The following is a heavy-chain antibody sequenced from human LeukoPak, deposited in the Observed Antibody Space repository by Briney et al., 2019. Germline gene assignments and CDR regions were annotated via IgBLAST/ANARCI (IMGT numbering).Heavy chain of an antibody. CDR2: IIATGSTT. D-gene: IGHD3-16*02. CDR3: ARRTVITPGGFDY. Sequence: PGGSLRLSCAASGFSLSDYYMTWIRQVPGKGLEWISYIIATGSTTYYADSLKGRLTISRDTAESFVYLQMNSLRVDDTAVYYCARRTVITPGGFDYWGQGTLVTVSS. CDR1: GFSLSDYY. V-gene: IGHV3-11*01. J-gene: IGHJ4*02.